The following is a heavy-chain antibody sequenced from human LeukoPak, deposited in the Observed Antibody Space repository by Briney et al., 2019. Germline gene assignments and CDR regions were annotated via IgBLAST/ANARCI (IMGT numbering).Heavy chain of an antibody. CDR1: GGSFSGYY. V-gene: IGHV4-34*01. CDR2: INHSGST. Sequence: PSETLSLTCAVYGGSFSGYYWTWIRQPPGKGLEWIGEINHSGSTNYNPSLKSRVTIAVDTSKNQFSLKLSSVSAADTAVYYCARPNHKDHCSSTSCYRYFDYWGQGTLGTVSS. CDR3: ARPNHKDHCSSTSCYRYFDY. D-gene: IGHD2-2*02. J-gene: IGHJ4*02.